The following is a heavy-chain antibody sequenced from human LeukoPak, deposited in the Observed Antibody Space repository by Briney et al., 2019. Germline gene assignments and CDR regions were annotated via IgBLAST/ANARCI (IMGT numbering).Heavy chain of an antibody. CDR1: GYTFTGYH. Sequence: PEASVKVSCKASGYTFTGYHMHWVRQAPGQGLEWMGRINPNSGDTNYAQKFQGRVTMTRDTSISTAYMELSRLRSDDTAVYYCARDDCSSTSCLFDYWGQGTLVTVSS. D-gene: IGHD2-2*01. V-gene: IGHV1-2*06. CDR3: ARDDCSSTSCLFDY. J-gene: IGHJ4*02. CDR2: INPNSGDT.